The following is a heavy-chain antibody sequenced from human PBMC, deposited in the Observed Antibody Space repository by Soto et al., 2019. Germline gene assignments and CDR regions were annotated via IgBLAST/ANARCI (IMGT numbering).Heavy chain of an antibody. CDR2: IRNKANNYAT. J-gene: IGHJ4*02. Sequence: EVQVVESGGGLVQPGGSLRLSCAASGFTFSDHYMDWVRQAPGKGLEWVGRIRNKANNYATEYAASVKGRFTISRDDSKNSLYLQMNSLETEDTAVYYCARERRYYNNYTCFYFDTWGQGTLVTVYS. CDR1: GFTFSDHY. V-gene: IGHV3-72*01. D-gene: IGHD3-10*01. CDR3: ARERRYYNNYTCFYFDT.